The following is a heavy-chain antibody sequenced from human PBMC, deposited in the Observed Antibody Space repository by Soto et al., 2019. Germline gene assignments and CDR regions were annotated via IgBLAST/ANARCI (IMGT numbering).Heavy chain of an antibody. CDR2: IYYSGST. D-gene: IGHD1-26*01. Sequence: GSCGTPSRYYRSWFRQPPGKGLEWIGYIYYSGSTNYNPSLKSRVTISVDTSKNQFSLKLSSVTAADTAVYYCARRYGGNFDYWGQGTLVTVSS. V-gene: IGHV4-59*01. CDR3: ARRYGGNFDY. CDR1: CGTPSRYY. J-gene: IGHJ4*02.